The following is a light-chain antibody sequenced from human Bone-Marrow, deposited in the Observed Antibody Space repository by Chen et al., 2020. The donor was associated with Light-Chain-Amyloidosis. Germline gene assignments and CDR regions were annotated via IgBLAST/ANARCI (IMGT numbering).Light chain of an antibody. CDR1: SGDIGRYNR. CDR3: TSYSGTYNLVL. J-gene: IGLJ2*01. CDR2: EVT. V-gene: IGLV2-18*02. Sequence: QSALTQPPSVSGSPGQSVTITCTGTSGDIGRYNRVSWYQQTPGTVPKLVIYEVTRRPSGVPDRFSGSKSGNTASLTISGLQTEDEADYFCTSYSGTYNLVLFGGGTKLTVL.